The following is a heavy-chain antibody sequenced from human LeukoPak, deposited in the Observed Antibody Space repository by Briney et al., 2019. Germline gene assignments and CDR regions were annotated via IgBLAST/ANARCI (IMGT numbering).Heavy chain of an antibody. J-gene: IGHJ5*02. CDR3: ARDRRGKTAGILNWFDP. D-gene: IGHD6-13*01. V-gene: IGHV1-8*01. CDR2: MNPNSGNT. Sequence: GASVKVSCKASGYTFTSYDINWVRLATGQGLEWMGCMNPNSGNTGYAQKFQGRVTMTRNTSISTAYMELSSLRSEDTAVYYCARDRRGKTAGILNWFDPWGQGTLVTVSS. CDR1: GYTFTSYD.